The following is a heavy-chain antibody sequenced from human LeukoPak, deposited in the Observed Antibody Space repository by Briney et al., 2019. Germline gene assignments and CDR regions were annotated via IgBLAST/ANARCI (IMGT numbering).Heavy chain of an antibody. CDR3: ARSAHYVWGSSGH. V-gene: IGHV4-39*01. Sequence: SETLSLTCTVSGGSITSGSYYWGWIRQPPGKGLEWIGSIYYSGSTYYNPPLKSRVTISVDTSKNQFSLKLSSVTAADTAVYYCARSAHYVWGSSGHWGQGTLDTVSS. CDR1: GGSITSGSYY. J-gene: IGHJ4*02. CDR2: IYYSGST. D-gene: IGHD3-16*01.